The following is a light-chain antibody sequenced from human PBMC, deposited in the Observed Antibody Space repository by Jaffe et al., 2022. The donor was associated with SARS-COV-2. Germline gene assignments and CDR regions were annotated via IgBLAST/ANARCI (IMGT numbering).Light chain of an antibody. CDR2: LGS. V-gene: IGKV2-28*01. CDR3: MQALQTPRT. CDR1: QSLLHSNGYNY. Sequence: DIVMTQSPLSLPVTPGEPASISCRSSQSLLHSNGYNYFDWYLQKPGQSPQLLIYLGSNRASGVPDRFSGTASGTDFTLKISRVEAEDVGVYYCMQALQTPRTFGQGTKVEIK. J-gene: IGKJ1*01.